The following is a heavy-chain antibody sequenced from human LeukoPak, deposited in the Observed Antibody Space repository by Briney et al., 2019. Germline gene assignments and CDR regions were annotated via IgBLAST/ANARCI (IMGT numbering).Heavy chain of an antibody. Sequence: GGSLRLSCAASGFTFSSYAMIWVRQAPGKGPEWVSAISGSGGSTYYADSVKGRFTISRDNAKNSLYLQMNSLRAEDTAVYYCVTNFDPDVDWGQGTLVTVSS. CDR2: ISGSGGST. V-gene: IGHV3-23*01. J-gene: IGHJ4*02. CDR1: GFTFSSYA. CDR3: VTNFDPDVD. D-gene: IGHD3-9*01.